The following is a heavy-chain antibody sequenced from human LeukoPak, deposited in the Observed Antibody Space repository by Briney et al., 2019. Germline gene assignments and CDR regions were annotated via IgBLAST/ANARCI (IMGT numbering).Heavy chain of an antibody. J-gene: IGHJ6*02. CDR2: INSDGSDI. Sequence: PGGSLRLSCAASGFTFSSYWMHWVRQAPGKGLVWVSRINSDGSDITYADSVKGRFTISRDNAKNTLYLQMNSLRAEDTAVYYCTSDRVYFGLDVWGHGTTVTVSS. CDR3: TSDRVYFGLDV. V-gene: IGHV3-74*01. CDR1: GFTFSSYW.